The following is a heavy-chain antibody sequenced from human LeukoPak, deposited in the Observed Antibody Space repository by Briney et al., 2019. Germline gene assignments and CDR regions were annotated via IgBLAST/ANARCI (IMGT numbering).Heavy chain of an antibody. CDR3: TTRKLTFSDTDY. D-gene: IGHD1-14*01. Sequence: GGSLRLSCAASGFTFSNAWMSWVRQAQGKGLEWVGRIKSKTDGGTTDYAAPVKGRFTISRDESKNTLYLQMNSLKTEDTAVYYCTTRKLTFSDTDYWGQGTLVTVSS. CDR1: GFTFSNAW. CDR2: IKSKTDGGTT. V-gene: IGHV3-15*01. J-gene: IGHJ4*02.